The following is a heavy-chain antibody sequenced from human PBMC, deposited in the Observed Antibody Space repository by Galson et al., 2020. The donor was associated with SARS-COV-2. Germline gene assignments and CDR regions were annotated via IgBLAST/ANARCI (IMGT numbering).Heavy chain of an antibody. CDR2: INHSGST. CDR1: GGSFSGYY. J-gene: IGHJ5*02. CDR3: AAGYVWGSYRPRYNWFDP. V-gene: IGHV4-34*01. Sequence: SETLSLTCAVYGGSFSGYYWSWIRQPPGKGLEWIGEINHSGSTNYNPSLKSRVTISVDTSKNQFSLKLSSVTAADTAVYYCAAGYVWGSYRPRYNWFDPWGQGTLVTVSS. D-gene: IGHD3-16*02.